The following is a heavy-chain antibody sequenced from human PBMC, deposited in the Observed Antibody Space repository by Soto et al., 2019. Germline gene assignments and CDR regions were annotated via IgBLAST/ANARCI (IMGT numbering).Heavy chain of an antibody. J-gene: IGHJ5*02. CDR2: TYYSGST. Sequence: LSLTCTVSSGSISSGGYYWSWIRQHPGKGLEWIGYTYYSGSTYYNPSLKSRVTISVDTSKNQFSLKLSSVTAADTAVYYCARVARRSSGWQNWFDPWGQGTLVTVSS. V-gene: IGHV4-31*03. CDR3: ARVARRSSGWQNWFDP. CDR1: SGSISSGGYY. D-gene: IGHD6-19*01.